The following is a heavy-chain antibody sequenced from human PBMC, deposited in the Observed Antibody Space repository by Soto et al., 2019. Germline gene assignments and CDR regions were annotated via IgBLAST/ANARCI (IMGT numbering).Heavy chain of an antibody. CDR1: GFTFSDHY. CDR3: ARVRAGGVGWFDP. V-gene: IGHV3-72*01. D-gene: IGHD3-16*01. Sequence: EVQLVESGGGVVQPGGSLRLSCVASGFTFSDHYMDWVRQAPGKGLEWVGRTRHKVNSYTTEYAASGKGRFISSRADSKNSLYLQMHSLKAEDTAVYYCARVRAGGVGWFDPWGQGTLVTVSS. J-gene: IGHJ5*02. CDR2: TRHKVNSYTT.